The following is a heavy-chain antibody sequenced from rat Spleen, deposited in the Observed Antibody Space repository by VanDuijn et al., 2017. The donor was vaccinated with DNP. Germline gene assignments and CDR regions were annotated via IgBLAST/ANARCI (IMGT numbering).Heavy chain of an antibody. J-gene: IGHJ2*01. D-gene: IGHD1-2*01. CDR2: ISYDGSST. CDR1: GFTFSDYS. Sequence: EVQLVESGGGLVQPGRSLKLSCAASGFTFSDYSMAWVRQAPTKGLEWVATISYDGSSTYYRDSVKGRFTISRDNAKSTLYLQMDSLRSEDTATYYCTRGPIYYSSSYFPDYWGQGVMVTVSS. CDR3: TRGPIYYSSSYFPDY. V-gene: IGHV5-29*01.